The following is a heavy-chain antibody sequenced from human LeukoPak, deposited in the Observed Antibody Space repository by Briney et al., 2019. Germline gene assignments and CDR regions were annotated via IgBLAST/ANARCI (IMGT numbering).Heavy chain of an antibody. V-gene: IGHV3-30*01. CDR3: ARDSYYYDSSGYYVFTLDAFDI. D-gene: IGHD3-22*01. CDR2: ISYDGSNK. CDR1: GFSFSSYA. Sequence: GRSLRLSCAASGFSFSSYAMHWVRQAPRKGLEWVAVISYDGSNKYYADSVKGRFTISRDNSKNTLYLQMNSLRAEDTAVYYCARDSYYYDSSGYYVFTLDAFDIWGQGTMVTVSS. J-gene: IGHJ3*02.